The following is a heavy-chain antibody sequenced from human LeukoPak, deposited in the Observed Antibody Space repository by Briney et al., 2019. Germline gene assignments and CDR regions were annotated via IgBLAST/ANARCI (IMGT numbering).Heavy chain of an antibody. CDR3: ARDNDSRDPPHFDY. D-gene: IGHD3-16*01. CDR2: IIPIFGTA. CDR1: EAPLTTYA. Sequence: GASVKVSCKASEAPLTTYAISWGGKPPDKGLEGLGGIIPIFGTANYAQKFRGRVTITADKSTRTAYMELSSLRSEDTAVYYCARDNDSRDPPHFDYWGQGTLVTVSS. J-gene: IGHJ4*02. V-gene: IGHV1-69*06.